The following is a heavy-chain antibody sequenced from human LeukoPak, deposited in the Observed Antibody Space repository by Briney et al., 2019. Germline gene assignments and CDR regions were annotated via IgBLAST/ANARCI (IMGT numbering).Heavy chain of an antibody. D-gene: IGHD3-16*01. CDR1: GFTFSSYA. V-gene: IGHV3-33*01. Sequence: GGSLRLSCTAPGFTFSSYAIHWIRQAPGKGLEWVALVWHDGSNRYYADSVKGRFTISRDNSKNTVYLQMNSLRAEDTALYYCASGRQLGYWGQGTLVTVSS. CDR3: ASGRQLGY. J-gene: IGHJ4*02. CDR2: VWHDGSNR.